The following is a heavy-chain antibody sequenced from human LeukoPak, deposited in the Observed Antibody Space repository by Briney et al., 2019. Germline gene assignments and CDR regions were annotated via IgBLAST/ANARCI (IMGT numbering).Heavy chain of an antibody. J-gene: IGHJ4*02. CDR2: ISSSSSYI. D-gene: IGHD6-13*01. V-gene: IGHV3-21*01. CDR3: AREAAAID. Sequence: PGGSLRLSCAASGFTFSSYSMNWVRQAPGKGLEWVSSISSSSSYIHYADSVKGRFTISRDNAKNSLYLQMNSLRAEDTAVYYCAREAAAIDWGQGTLVTVSS. CDR1: GFTFSSYS.